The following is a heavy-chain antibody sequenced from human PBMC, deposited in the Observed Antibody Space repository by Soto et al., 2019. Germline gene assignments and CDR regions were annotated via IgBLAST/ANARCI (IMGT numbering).Heavy chain of an antibody. CDR2: IYYSGST. CDR1: GGSVSSVSYY. CDR3: AREFAP. Sequence: QVQLQESGPGLVKPSETLSLTCTVSGGSVSSVSYYWTWIRQPPGRGLEWIGQIYYSGSTNYNPXLXSXGTISLDTSKNQFSLKLSSGTAADTAVYYWAREFAPWGQGTLVTVSS. V-gene: IGHV4-61*01. J-gene: IGHJ5*02.